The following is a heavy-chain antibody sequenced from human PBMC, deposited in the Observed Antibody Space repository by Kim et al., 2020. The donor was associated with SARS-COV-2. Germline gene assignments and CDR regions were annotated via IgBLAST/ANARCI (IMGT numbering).Heavy chain of an antibody. V-gene: IGHV1-8*01. CDR2: MNPNSGNT. Sequence: ASVKVSCKASGYTFTSYDINWVRQATGQGLEWMGWMNPNSGNTGYAQKFQGRVTMTRNTSISTAYMELSSLRSEDTAVYYCARAAPANIVVVVAARRWFDLWGQGTLVTVSS. CDR3: ARAAPANIVVVVAARRWFDL. CDR1: GYTFTSYD. J-gene: IGHJ5*02. D-gene: IGHD2-15*01.